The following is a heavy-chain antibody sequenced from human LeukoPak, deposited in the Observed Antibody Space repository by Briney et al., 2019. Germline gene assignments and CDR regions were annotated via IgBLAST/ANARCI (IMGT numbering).Heavy chain of an antibody. CDR3: ARENSGWYTYWYYYMDV. J-gene: IGHJ6*03. CDR2: ISSIGTT. V-gene: IGHV4-30-4*07. Sequence: PSETLSLTCALSGGSISSGAYSWSWIRQPPGKGLEWIGYISSIGTTYYNPSLRSRVTMSLDTSKNQFSLNLTSVTAADTAVYYCARENSGWYTYWYYYMDVWGKGTTVTISS. D-gene: IGHD6-19*01. CDR1: GGSISSGAYS.